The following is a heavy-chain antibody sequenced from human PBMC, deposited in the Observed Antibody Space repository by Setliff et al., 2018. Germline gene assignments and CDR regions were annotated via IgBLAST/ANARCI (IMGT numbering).Heavy chain of an antibody. J-gene: IGHJ3*02. CDR2: IHHSGST. CDR1: GVSITSHY. V-gene: IGHV4-59*11. CDR3: ARDNIGPDALDI. Sequence: PSETLSLTCTVSGVSITSHYWSWIRQPPGRALEWIGYIHHSGSTNYNPSLKSRVTLSMDPSRNHFSLNLTSLTAADTALYYCARDNIGPDALDIWGQGTMVTVSS.